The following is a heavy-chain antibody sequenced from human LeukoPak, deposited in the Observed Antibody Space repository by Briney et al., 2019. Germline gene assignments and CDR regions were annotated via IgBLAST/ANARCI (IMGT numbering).Heavy chain of an antibody. CDR3: ARDRRYYYGSGSYSPFDY. D-gene: IGHD3-10*01. V-gene: IGHV3-20*04. CDR2: INWNGGST. J-gene: IGHJ4*02. Sequence: PGGSLRLSCAASGFTFNDYGMSWVRQAPGKGLEWVSGINWNGGSTDYEDSVKGRFTISRDNTKNSLYLQMNSLRAEDTALYYCARDRRYYYGSGSYSPFDYWGQGTLVTVSS. CDR1: GFTFNDYG.